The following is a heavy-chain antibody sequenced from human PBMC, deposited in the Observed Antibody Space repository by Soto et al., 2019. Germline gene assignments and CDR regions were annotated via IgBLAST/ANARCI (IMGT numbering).Heavy chain of an antibody. J-gene: IGHJ6*03. V-gene: IGHV3-15*01. CDR2: IKSKTDGGTT. Sequence: GGSLRLSCAASGFTFSNAWMSWVRQAPGKGLEWVGRIKSKTDGGTTDYAAPVKGRFTISRDDSKNTLYLQMNSLKTEDTAVYYCTTDGYGSGSYFVESYYYYYYMDVWGKGTTVTVSS. CDR1: GFTFSNAW. CDR3: TTDGYGSGSYFVESYYYYYYMDV. D-gene: IGHD3-10*01.